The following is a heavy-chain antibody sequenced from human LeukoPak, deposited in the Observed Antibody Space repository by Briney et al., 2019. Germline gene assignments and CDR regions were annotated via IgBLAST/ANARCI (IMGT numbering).Heavy chain of an antibody. CDR2: IYYSGST. CDR3: ARDRGYGDYADYFDY. CDR1: GDSISSSSYY. Sequence: PSETLSLTCTVSGDSISSSSYYWGWIRQPPGKGLEWIGYIYYSGSTYYNPSLKSRVTISVDTSKNQFSLKLSSVTAADTAVYYCARDRGYGDYADYFDYWGQGTLVTVSS. J-gene: IGHJ4*02. V-gene: IGHV4-31*03. D-gene: IGHD4-17*01.